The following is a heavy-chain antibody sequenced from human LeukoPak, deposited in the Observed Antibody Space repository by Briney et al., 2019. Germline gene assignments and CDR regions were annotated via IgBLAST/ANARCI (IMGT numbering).Heavy chain of an antibody. CDR2: ISGSGGST. Sequence: GGSLRLSCAASGFTLSSYAMSWVRQAPGKGLEWDSSISGSGGSTYYADSVKGRFTISRDNSKNTLYLQMNSLRAEDTAVYYCARDLSIAARPDFDYWGEGSLVTVSS. CDR3: ARDLSIAARPDFDY. D-gene: IGHD6-6*01. V-gene: IGHV3-23*01. J-gene: IGHJ4*01. CDR1: GFTLSSYA.